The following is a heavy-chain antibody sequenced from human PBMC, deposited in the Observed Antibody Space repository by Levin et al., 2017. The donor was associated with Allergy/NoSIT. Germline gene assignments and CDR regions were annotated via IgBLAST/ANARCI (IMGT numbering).Heavy chain of an antibody. J-gene: IGHJ6*02. CDR1: GGSFSGYY. Sequence: PGGSLRLSCAVYGGSFSGYYWSWIRQPPGKGLEWIGEINHSGSTNYNPSLKSRVTISVDTSKNQFSLKLSSVTAAATAVYYCARGNGGVGFNYYYYYGMDVWGQGTTVTVSS. CDR3: ARGNGGVGFNYYYYYGMDV. V-gene: IGHV4-34*01. CDR2: INHSGST. D-gene: IGHD3-16*01.